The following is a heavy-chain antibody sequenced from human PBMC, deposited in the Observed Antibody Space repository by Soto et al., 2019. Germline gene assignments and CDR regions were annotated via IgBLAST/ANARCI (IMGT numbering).Heavy chain of an antibody. CDR2: IYYSGST. Sequence: PSETLSLTCTVSGGSISSYYWSWIGQPPGKGLEWIGYIYYSGSTNYNPSLKSRVTISVDTSKNQFSLKLSSVTAADTTVYYCAGGAKNYDFWSGYNYGMDVWGQGTTVTVA. CDR3: AGGAKNYDFWSGYNYGMDV. CDR1: GGSISSYY. V-gene: IGHV4-59*01. J-gene: IGHJ6*02. D-gene: IGHD3-3*01.